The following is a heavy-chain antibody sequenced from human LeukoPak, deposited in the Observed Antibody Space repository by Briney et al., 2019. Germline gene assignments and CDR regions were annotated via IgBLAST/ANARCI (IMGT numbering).Heavy chain of an antibody. CDR2: ISGSGDRT. CDR1: GXTVSXNX. J-gene: IGHJ4*02. Sequence: PGGSLRLSFAASGXTVSXNXXXXVRXXPGXXXEXVXSISGSGDRTYYADSVKGRFTISRDNSKNTLDLQMNSLRAEDTAAYYCAKDIRVGRFAVADDYWGQGTLVTVSS. V-gene: IGHV3-23*01. D-gene: IGHD6-19*01. CDR3: AKDIRVGRFAVADDY.